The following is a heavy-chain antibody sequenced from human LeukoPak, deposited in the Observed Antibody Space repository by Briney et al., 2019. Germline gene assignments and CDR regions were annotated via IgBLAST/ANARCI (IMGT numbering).Heavy chain of an antibody. V-gene: IGHV3-7*01. CDR2: IKQDGSEK. Sequence: GGSLRLSCAASGFTFSSYWMSWVRQAPGKGLEWVANIKQDGSEKYYVDSAKGRFTISRDNAKNSLYLQMNSLRAEDTAVYYCARDLSGNYDFWSGYYFDYWGQGTLVTVSS. CDR1: GFTFSSYW. J-gene: IGHJ4*02. D-gene: IGHD3-3*01. CDR3: ARDLSGNYDFWSGYYFDY.